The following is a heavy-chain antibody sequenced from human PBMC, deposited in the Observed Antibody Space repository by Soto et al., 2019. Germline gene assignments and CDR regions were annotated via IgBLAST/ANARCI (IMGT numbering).Heavy chain of an antibody. CDR2: IYSGGGT. V-gene: IGHV3-66*01. J-gene: IGHJ4*02. CDR3: AREPPLNYYDSSGYWLS. D-gene: IGHD3-22*01. Sequence: EVQLVESGGGLVQPRGSLRLSCAASGFTVSSNYMSWVRQAPGKGLEWVSVIYSGGGTYYADSVKGRFTISRDNSKNTLYLQMNSLRAEDTAVYYCAREPPLNYYDSSGYWLSWGQGTLVTVSS. CDR1: GFTVSSNY.